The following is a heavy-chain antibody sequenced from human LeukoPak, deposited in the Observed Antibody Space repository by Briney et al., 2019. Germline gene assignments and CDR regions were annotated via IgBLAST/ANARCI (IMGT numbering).Heavy chain of an antibody. CDR1: GGSISSSSYY. CDR3: AGDVMSTALDAFDV. D-gene: IGHD1-1*01. Sequence: KPSETLSLTCTVSGGSISSSSYYWGWVRQPPGKGLEWIGSIYYSGSTYYNPSLKSRVTISVDTSKNQFSLKLSSVTAADTAVYYCAGDVMSTALDAFDVWGQGTMVTVSS. V-gene: IGHV4-39*07. J-gene: IGHJ3*01. CDR2: IYYSGST.